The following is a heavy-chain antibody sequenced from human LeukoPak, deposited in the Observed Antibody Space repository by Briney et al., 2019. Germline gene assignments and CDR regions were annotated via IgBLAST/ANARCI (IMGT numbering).Heavy chain of an antibody. Sequence: PGGSLRLSCAASGFTFSSYAMSWVRQAPGKGLEWVSAISGSGGSTYYADSVKGRFTISRDNSKNTLYLQMNCLRAEDTAVYYCAKGGVGSSGGYYYYYMDVWGKGTTVTVSS. CDR2: ISGSGGST. D-gene: IGHD2-15*01. CDR3: AKGGVGSSGGYYYYYMDV. V-gene: IGHV3-23*01. J-gene: IGHJ6*03. CDR1: GFTFSSYA.